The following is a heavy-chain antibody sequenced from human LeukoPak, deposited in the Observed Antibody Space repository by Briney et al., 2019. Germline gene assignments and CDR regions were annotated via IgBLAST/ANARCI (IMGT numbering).Heavy chain of an antibody. Sequence: XIXTIGSTNYTPSLKRRVNISVDTSKKQFSLKLSSVTAADTAVYYCARDAHIQYYYDSSGYYDYWGQGTLVTVSS. D-gene: IGHD3-22*01. V-gene: IGHV4-4*07. CDR2: IXTIGST. CDR3: ARDAHIQYYYDSSGYYDY. J-gene: IGHJ4*02.